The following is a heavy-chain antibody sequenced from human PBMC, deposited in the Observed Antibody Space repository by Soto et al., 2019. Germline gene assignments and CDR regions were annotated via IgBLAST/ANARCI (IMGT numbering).Heavy chain of an antibody. J-gene: IGHJ3*02. CDR1: GGSFSGYY. D-gene: IGHD4-17*01. CDR3: SSNWDDYGDYQKRDDALDI. CDR2: INHSGST. Sequence: SETLSLTCAVYGGSFSGYYWSWIRQPPGKGLEWIGEINHSGSTNYNPSLKSRVTISVDTSKNQFSLKLSSVTAADEAVYYCSSNWDDYGDYQKRDDALDIWGQGTMVTVSS. V-gene: IGHV4-34*01.